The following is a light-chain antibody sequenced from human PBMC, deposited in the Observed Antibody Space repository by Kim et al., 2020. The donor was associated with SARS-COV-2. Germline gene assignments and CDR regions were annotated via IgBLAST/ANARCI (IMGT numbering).Light chain of an antibody. CDR3: QQYGSSPRMYT. Sequence: SPGERATLSCRASQSVNNYLYWYQQKPGQVPRLLIYDVSNRATGIPARFSGSGSGTDFTLTISRLEPEDFAVYYCQQYGSSPRMYTFGQGTKLEI. J-gene: IGKJ2*01. CDR2: DVS. CDR1: QSVNNY. V-gene: IGKV3-20*01.